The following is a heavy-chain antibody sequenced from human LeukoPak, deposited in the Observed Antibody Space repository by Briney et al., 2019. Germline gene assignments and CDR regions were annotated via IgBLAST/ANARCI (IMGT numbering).Heavy chain of an antibody. D-gene: IGHD2-8*02. V-gene: IGHV3-23*01. CDR1: GFTFSSCG. Sequence: PGGSLRLSCAASGFTFSSCGMNWVRQAPGKGLEWVSAISGGGGTTYYADSVKGRFTISRDNPKNTLYLQMNSLRAEDTAVYYCARGHFGGLSSHPDAIDIWGQGTMVTVSS. J-gene: IGHJ3*02. CDR3: ARGHFGGLSSHPDAIDI. CDR2: ISGGGGTT.